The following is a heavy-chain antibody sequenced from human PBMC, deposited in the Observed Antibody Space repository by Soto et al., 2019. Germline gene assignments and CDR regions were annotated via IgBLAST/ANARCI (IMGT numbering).Heavy chain of an antibody. V-gene: IGHV3-30*18. D-gene: IGHD2-15*01. CDR3: AKDLDVVMVLSATRGLDV. J-gene: IGHJ6*02. CDR1: GITYRNFD. Sequence: PGRSRRLSCVASGITYRNFDLHWDRQAPGKGLEWVARISYDGRSESYVDSVRGRFTLSRDNSKNTLSLQIISLRPEDTGVYYCAKDLDVVMVLSATRGLDVWGQGTTVTVSS. CDR2: ISYDGRSE.